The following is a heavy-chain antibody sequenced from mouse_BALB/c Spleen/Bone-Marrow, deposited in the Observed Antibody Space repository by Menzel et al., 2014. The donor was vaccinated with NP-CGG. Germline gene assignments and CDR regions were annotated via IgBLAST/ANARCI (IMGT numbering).Heavy chain of an antibody. J-gene: IGHJ3*01. Sequence: VQLQQSGPGQVAPSQSLSITCTVSGFSLTDCGVSWIRQPPGKGLEWLGVIWGGGSTYYNSALKSRLSISKDNSKSXVFLKMNSLQTDDTAMYYCARIYFDFDGFAYWGQGTLVTVSA. D-gene: IGHD2-4*01. CDR3: ARIYFDFDGFAY. V-gene: IGHV2-6-5*01. CDR2: IWGGGST. CDR1: GFSLTDCG.